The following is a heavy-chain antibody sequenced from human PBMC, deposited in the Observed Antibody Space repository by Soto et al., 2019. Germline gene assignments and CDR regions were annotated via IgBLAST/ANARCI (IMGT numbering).Heavy chain of an antibody. D-gene: IGHD5-18*01. Sequence: SQTLSLTCAISGDSVSSNSAAWNWIRQSPSRGLEWLGRTYHRSKWYNDYAVSVKSRITINPDASKNQFSLQLNSVTPEDTAVYYCGVQLWSDYYYGMDVWGQGTTVTVSS. J-gene: IGHJ6*02. CDR3: GVQLWSDYYYGMDV. V-gene: IGHV6-1*01. CDR2: TYHRSKWYN. CDR1: GDSVSSNSAA.